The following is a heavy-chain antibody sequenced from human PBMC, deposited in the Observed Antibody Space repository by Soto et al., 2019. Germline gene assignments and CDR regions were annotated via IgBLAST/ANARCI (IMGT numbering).Heavy chain of an antibody. CDR1: GFTFSSYG. D-gene: IGHD2-15*01. CDR3: ARGEYCSGGSCYKELGY. J-gene: IGHJ4*02. Sequence: QVQLVESGGGVVQPGRPLRLSCAASGFTFSSYGMHWVRQAPGKGLEWVAVIWYDGSNKYYADSVKGRFTISRDNSKNTLYLQMNSLRAEDTAVYYCARGEYCSGGSCYKELGYWGQGTLVTVSS. CDR2: IWYDGSNK. V-gene: IGHV3-33*01.